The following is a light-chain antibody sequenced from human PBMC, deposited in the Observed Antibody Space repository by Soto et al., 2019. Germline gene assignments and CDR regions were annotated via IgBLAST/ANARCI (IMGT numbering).Light chain of an antibody. Sequence: QAVVTQPPSASGTPGQRVTISCSGSSSNIGSNTVNWYQPLPGTAPKLLIYSNNQRPSGVPDRFSGSKSGTSASLAISGLQSEDEADYYCAAWDDSLNAWVFGGGTKLTVL. J-gene: IGLJ3*02. V-gene: IGLV1-44*01. CDR2: SNN. CDR3: AAWDDSLNAWV. CDR1: SSNIGSNT.